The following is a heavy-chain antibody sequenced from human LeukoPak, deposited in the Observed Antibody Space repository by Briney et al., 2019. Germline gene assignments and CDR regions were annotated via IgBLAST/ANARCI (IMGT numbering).Heavy chain of an antibody. Sequence: GGSLRLSCAASGFTVSSNYMSWVRQAPGKGLEWVSIIYSGNSTYYADSVKGRFTISRDNSKNTLYLQMNSLRAEDTAVYYCAKVPHVMITFGGVIGRYGMDVWGQGTTVTVSS. CDR2: IYSGNST. V-gene: IGHV3-66*01. J-gene: IGHJ6*02. CDR1: GFTVSSNY. D-gene: IGHD3-16*02. CDR3: AKVPHVMITFGGVIGRYGMDV.